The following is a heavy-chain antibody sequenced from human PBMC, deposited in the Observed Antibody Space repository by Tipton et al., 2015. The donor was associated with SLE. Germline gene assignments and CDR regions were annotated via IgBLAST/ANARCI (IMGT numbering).Heavy chain of an antibody. CDR3: AGGTGAYFDH. J-gene: IGHJ4*02. V-gene: IGHV3-30*02. D-gene: IGHD3-16*01. Sequence: SGFTYSGYAMHWVRQAPGKGLEWVAFIRADGSNKDYADSVKGRFTISRDNSKNTLYLQMNRLRVEDTAVYYCAGGTGAYFDHWGQETLVTVSS. CDR1: GFTYSGYA. CDR2: IRADGSNK.